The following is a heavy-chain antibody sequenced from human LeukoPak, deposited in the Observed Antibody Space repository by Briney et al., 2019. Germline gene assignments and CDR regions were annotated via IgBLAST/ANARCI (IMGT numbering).Heavy chain of an antibody. CDR2: IYYSGST. CDR1: GGSISGYY. J-gene: IGHJ4*02. D-gene: IGHD3-22*01. Sequence: SETLSLTCTVSGGSISGYYWSWIRQPPGKGLEWIGYIYYSGSTNYNPSLKSRVTISVDTSKNQFSLKLSSVTAADTAVYYCARDSPDNYYDSSGYFDYWGQGTLVTVSS. V-gene: IGHV4-59*01. CDR3: ARDSPDNYYDSSGYFDY.